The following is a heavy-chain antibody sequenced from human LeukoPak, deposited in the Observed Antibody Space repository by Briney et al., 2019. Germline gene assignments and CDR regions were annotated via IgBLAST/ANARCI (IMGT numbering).Heavy chain of an antibody. CDR1: GFTFSNYD. D-gene: IGHD6-6*01. V-gene: IGHV3-48*01. CDR3: ARGGAARPDY. Sequence: GGSLRLSCAASGFTFSNYDMNWVRQAPGKGLEWVSYISSPSSSLYYADSVKGRFTISRDNAKNSLFLQMNNLRAEDTAVYYCARGGAARPDYWGQGTLVTVSS. CDR2: ISSPSSSL. J-gene: IGHJ4*02.